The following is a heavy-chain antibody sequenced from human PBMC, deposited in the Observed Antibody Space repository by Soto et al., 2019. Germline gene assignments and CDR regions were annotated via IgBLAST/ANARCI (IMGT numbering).Heavy chain of an antibody. D-gene: IGHD3-3*01. V-gene: IGHV3-30-3*01. J-gene: IGHJ5*02. Sequence: PGGSLRLSCAASGFTFSSYAMHWVRQAPGKGLEGVAVISYDGSNKYYADSVKGRFTISRDNSKNTLYLQMNSLRAEDTAVYYCARDSTNYDFWSGYPIAWGQGTLVTVSS. CDR1: GFTFSSYA. CDR2: ISYDGSNK. CDR3: ARDSTNYDFWSGYPIA.